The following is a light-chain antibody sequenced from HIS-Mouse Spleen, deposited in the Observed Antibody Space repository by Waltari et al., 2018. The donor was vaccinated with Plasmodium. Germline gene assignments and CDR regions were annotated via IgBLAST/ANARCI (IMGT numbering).Light chain of an antibody. V-gene: IGLV3-27*01. CDR1: VLAKKY. J-gene: IGLJ3*02. CDR3: YSAADNNRV. CDR2: KDS. Sequence: SYELTQPSSSSVSPGQTARVTCSGSVLAKKYARWFQQKPAQAPVLVIYKDSERPSGIPGRFSGSSSGTTVTLTISGAQVEDEADYYCYSAADNNRVFGGGTKLTVL.